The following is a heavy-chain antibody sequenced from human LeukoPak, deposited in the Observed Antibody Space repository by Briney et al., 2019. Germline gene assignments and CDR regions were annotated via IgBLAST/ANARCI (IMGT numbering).Heavy chain of an antibody. V-gene: IGHV1-18*01. CDR1: GYTFTSYG. D-gene: IGHD6-13*01. CDR2: ISAYNGNT. J-gene: IGHJ4*02. Sequence: ASVKVSCKASGYTFTSYGISWVRQAPGQGLEWMGWISAYNGNTNYAQKLQGRVTMTTDTSTRTAYMELRSLRSDDTAIYYCARDLVSGNGYTSSCYYWGQGTQVTVSS. CDR3: ARDLVSGNGYTSSCYY.